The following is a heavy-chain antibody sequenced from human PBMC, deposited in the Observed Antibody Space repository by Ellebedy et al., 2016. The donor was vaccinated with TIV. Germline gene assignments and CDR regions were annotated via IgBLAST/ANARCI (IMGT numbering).Heavy chain of an antibody. J-gene: IGHJ6*02. CDR3: ARGPGGYYYHGMDV. D-gene: IGHD2-15*01. Sequence: AASVKVSCKASGYTFTGYYMHWVRQAPGQGLEWMGWINPNSGGTNYAQKFQGRVTMTRDTSISTAYMELSRLRSDDTAVYYCARGPGGYYYHGMDVWGQGTTVTVSS. CDR1: GYTFTGYY. V-gene: IGHV1-2*02. CDR2: INPNSGGT.